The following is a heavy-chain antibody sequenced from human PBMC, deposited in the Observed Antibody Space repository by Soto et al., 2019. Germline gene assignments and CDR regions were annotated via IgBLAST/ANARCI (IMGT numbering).Heavy chain of an antibody. Sequence: QVPLQESGPGLVKPSQTLSLTCNVSGGSISGGRYYWNWIRQHPGKGLEWIGNIYDNGITYYNPSLKSRVIISDDPSKNQFSLRLSSVTAADTAVYYCTRDRGFGMDVWGQGTTVTVSS. J-gene: IGHJ6*02. CDR2: IYDNGIT. V-gene: IGHV4-31*03. CDR1: GGSISGGRYY. CDR3: TRDRGFGMDV.